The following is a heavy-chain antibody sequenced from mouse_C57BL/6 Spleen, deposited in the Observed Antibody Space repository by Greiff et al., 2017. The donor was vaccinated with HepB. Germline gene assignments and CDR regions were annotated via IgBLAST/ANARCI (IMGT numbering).Heavy chain of an antibody. V-gene: IGHV2-2*01. Sequence: QVQLKQSGPGLVQPSQSLSITCTVSGFSLTSYGVHWVRQSPGKGLEWLGVIGSDGSTDYNAAFISRLTISKDNSKSQVFFKMTSLQADDTAIYYWARDYGYFDYWGQGTTLTVSS. D-gene: IGHD2-4*01. CDR3: ARDYGYFDY. CDR1: GFSLTSYG. J-gene: IGHJ2*01. CDR2: IGSDGST.